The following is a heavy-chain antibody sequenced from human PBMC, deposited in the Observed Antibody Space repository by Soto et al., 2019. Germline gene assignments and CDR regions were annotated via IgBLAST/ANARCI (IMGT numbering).Heavy chain of an antibody. D-gene: IGHD5-12*01. CDR2: ISYDGSNK. V-gene: IGHV3-30-3*01. J-gene: IGHJ6*02. CDR3: ARDRGRNYYYGMDV. CDR1: GFTFSSYA. Sequence: QVQLVESGGGVVQPGRSLRLSCAASGFTFSSYAMHWVRQAPGKGLEWVAVISYDGSNKYYADSVKGRFTISRDNSKNTLDLQMNSLRAEDTAVYYCARDRGRNYYYGMDVWGQGTTVTVSS.